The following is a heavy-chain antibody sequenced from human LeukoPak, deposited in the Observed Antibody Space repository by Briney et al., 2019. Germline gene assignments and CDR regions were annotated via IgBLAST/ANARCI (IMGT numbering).Heavy chain of an antibody. V-gene: IGHV3-53*01. CDR2: IDSGGST. CDR3: ARGGRLTMVRGVIRYYYMDV. J-gene: IGHJ6*03. D-gene: IGHD3-10*01. Sequence: GGSLRLSCAASGFTVSSNYMSWVRQAPGKGLEWVSVIDSGGSTFHADSAKGRFTISRDNSKNTVYLQMSSLGAEDTAVYYCARGGRLTMVRGVIRYYYMDVWGKGTTVTVSS. CDR1: GFTVSSNY.